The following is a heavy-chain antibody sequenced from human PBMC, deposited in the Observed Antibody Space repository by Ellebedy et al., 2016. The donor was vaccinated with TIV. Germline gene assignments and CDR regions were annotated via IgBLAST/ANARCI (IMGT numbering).Heavy chain of an antibody. CDR2: IIPFFGTS. Sequence: ASVKVSXXASGGTFSSYTISWVRQAPGQGLDWMGGIIPFFGTSRYSQKFQGRVTITADESTSTAFLELSSLSSVDTAVYYCASPKRNLYDSGSHLVFGYWGQGTLVTVSS. D-gene: IGHD3-10*01. CDR3: ASPKRNLYDSGSHLVFGY. V-gene: IGHV1-69*13. J-gene: IGHJ4*02. CDR1: GGTFSSYT.